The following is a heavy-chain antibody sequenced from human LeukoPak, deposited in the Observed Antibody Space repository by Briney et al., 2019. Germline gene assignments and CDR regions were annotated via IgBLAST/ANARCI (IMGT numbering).Heavy chain of an antibody. CDR3: ARSYFGVGAFDI. D-gene: IGHD2/OR15-2a*01. J-gene: IGHJ3*02. CDR1: GYSIRTGYY. CDR2: VYHSGST. Sequence: SETLSLTCDVSGYSIRTGYYWGWVRQPPGKDLEWIGSVYHSGSTYYNPSLQSRVNILVDTSKNQFSLNLTSVAAADTAVYYCARSYFGVGAFDIWGQGTMVTVSS. V-gene: IGHV4-38-2*01.